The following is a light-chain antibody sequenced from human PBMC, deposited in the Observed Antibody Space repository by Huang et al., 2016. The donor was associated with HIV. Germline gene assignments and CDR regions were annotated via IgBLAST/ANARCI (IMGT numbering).Light chain of an antibody. CDR3: QQYGTSPQT. CDR1: QSVSSSY. V-gene: IGKV3-20*01. CDR2: VAS. Sequence: EIVLTQSPGTLFLSPGERATLSCRASQSVSSSYLAWYQQKPGKAPRLVIHVASSRATGIPDRFSGSGSGTDFTLTISRLEPEDFAVYYCQQYGTSPQTFGQGTKVEIK. J-gene: IGKJ1*01.